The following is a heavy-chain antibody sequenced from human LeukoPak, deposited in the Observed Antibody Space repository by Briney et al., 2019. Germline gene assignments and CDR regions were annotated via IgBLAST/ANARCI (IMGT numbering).Heavy chain of an antibody. CDR2: ISWNSGSI. V-gene: IGHV3-9*01. CDR3: AKDGGRYFDWVDY. CDR1: GGSISSGGYS. D-gene: IGHD3-9*01. J-gene: IGHJ4*02. Sequence: LSLTCAVSGGSISSGGYSWSWVRQAPGKGLEWVSGISWNSGSIGYADSVKGRFTISRDNAKNSLYLQMNSLRAEDTALYYCAKDGGRYFDWVDYWGQGTLVTVSS.